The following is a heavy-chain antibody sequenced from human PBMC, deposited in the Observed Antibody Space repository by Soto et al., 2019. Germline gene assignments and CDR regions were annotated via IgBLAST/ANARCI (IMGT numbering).Heavy chain of an antibody. Sequence: PGGSLRLSCAASGFTFSSYGVHWVRQAPGKGLEWVAVIWYDGSNKYYADSVKGRFTISRDNSKNTLYLQMNSLRAEDTAVYYCARDLLAQQLVSWYFDYWGQGTLVTVSS. V-gene: IGHV3-33*01. D-gene: IGHD6-13*01. J-gene: IGHJ4*02. CDR1: GFTFSSYG. CDR2: IWYDGSNK. CDR3: ARDLLAQQLVSWYFDY.